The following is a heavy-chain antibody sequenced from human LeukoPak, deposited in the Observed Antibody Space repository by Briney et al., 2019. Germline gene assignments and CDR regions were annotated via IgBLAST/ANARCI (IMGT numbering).Heavy chain of an antibody. CDR3: LASGGY. D-gene: IGHD6-25*01. Sequence: GGSLRLSCAASGFTFSSFWMSWVRQAPGKGLEWVANIKPDGSEKYYVDSVKGRFTISRDNAKNSLYLQMSSLRAEDTAVYYCLASGGYWGQGTLVTVSS. CDR1: GFTFSSFW. J-gene: IGHJ4*02. V-gene: IGHV3-7*01. CDR2: IKPDGSEK.